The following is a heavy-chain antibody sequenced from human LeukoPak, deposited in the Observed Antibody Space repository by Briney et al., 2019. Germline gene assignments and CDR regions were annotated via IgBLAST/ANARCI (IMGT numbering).Heavy chain of an antibody. D-gene: IGHD3-9*01. Sequence: ASVTVSFKASGYTFTVYYMHWVRQAPGQGLEWMGWINPNSGGTNYAQKFQGWVTMTRDTSISTAYMELSRLRSDDTAVYYCARGERYFDWLLDYWGRGTLVTVSS. J-gene: IGHJ4*02. CDR2: INPNSGGT. CDR1: GYTFTVYY. V-gene: IGHV1-2*04. CDR3: ARGERYFDWLLDY.